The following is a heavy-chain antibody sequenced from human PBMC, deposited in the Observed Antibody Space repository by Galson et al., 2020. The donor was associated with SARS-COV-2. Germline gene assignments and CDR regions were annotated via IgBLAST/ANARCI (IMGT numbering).Heavy chain of an antibody. CDR1: GGPISSYY. Sequence: SETLSLTCTVSGGPISSYYWSWIRQPPGKGLEWIGYIYYSGSTNYNPSLKSRVTISVDTSKNQFSLKLSSVTAADTAVYYCARGFDYWGQGTLVTVSS. CDR3: ARGFDY. J-gene: IGHJ4*02. CDR2: IYYSGST. V-gene: IGHV4-59*08.